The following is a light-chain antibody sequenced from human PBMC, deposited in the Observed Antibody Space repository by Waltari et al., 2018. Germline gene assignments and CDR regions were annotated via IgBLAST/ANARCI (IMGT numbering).Light chain of an antibody. CDR3: LQHNTYPIT. CDR1: QGIRDD. CDR2: GAS. J-gene: IGKJ3*01. Sequence: DIQMTQTPSSLSASVGDRVTIPCRASQGIRDDLGWYQQKPGQPPKRLIYGASNLQSWVPLRFSGSGSGTEFTLTISSLQPEDSAIYYCLQHNTYPITFGPGTKVEIK. V-gene: IGKV1-17*01.